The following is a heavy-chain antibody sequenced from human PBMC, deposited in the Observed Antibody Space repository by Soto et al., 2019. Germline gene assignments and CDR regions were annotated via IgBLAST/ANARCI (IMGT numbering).Heavy chain of an antibody. D-gene: IGHD2-15*01. CDR2: TSYNGGTT. V-gene: IGHV3-23*01. Sequence: GGSLRLSCAASGFTFSTYSMNWVRQAPGKGLEWVSATSYNGGTTYYAESVKGRFTMSRDNSKNTLYLQMNGLRAEDTAVYYCARDQDTYGQAVFDSWGQGTLVTVSS. CDR1: GFTFSTYS. CDR3: ARDQDTYGQAVFDS. J-gene: IGHJ4*02.